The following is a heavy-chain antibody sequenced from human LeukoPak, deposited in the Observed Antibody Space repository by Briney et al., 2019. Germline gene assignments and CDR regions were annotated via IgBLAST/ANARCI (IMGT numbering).Heavy chain of an antibody. CDR2: IKEDGSDK. CDR1: GFTFSSYA. J-gene: IGHJ4*02. Sequence: GGSLRLSCAASGFTFSSYAMHWVRQAPGKGLEWVANIKEDGSDKYYVDSVKGRFTISRDNAKNSLYLQMNNLRTEDTAVYYCARDVGYFQFDYWGQGTLVTVSS. CDR3: ARDVGYFQFDY. V-gene: IGHV3-7*01. D-gene: IGHD5-18*01.